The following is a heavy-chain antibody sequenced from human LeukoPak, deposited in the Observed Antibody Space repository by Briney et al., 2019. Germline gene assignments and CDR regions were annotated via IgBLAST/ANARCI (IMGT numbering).Heavy chain of an antibody. J-gene: IGHJ6*04. Sequence: PSETLSLTCTVSGGSISNYHWTWIRQPPGKGLEWIGYIYYSGSTNYNPSLRSRATISVDTSKKRFSLNLSSVTAADTALYYCARVATMVRGSNGMDVWGKGTTVTVSS. CDR3: ARVATMVRGSNGMDV. D-gene: IGHD3-10*01. V-gene: IGHV4-59*01. CDR2: IYYSGST. CDR1: GGSISNYH.